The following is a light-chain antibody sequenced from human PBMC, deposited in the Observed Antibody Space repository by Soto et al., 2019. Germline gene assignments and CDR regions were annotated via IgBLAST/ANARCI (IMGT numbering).Light chain of an antibody. CDR3: QQRGDGPPLT. CDR1: QSVGIY. Sequence: EVVLTQSPATLSLSPGDRATLSCRASQSVGIYLAWYQQKPGQAPRLLIYDASNRVTGIPARFRGSGSGADVTLPISSLEPQDVALYYCQQRGDGPPLTFGGGTKVEIK. CDR2: DAS. J-gene: IGKJ4*01. V-gene: IGKV3-11*01.